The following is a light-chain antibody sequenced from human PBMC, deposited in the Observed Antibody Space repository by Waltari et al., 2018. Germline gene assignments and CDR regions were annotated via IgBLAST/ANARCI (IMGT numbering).Light chain of an antibody. CDR3: QQHNNWPRRT. V-gene: IGKV3-11*01. CDR1: QNIATY. J-gene: IGKJ5*01. CDR2: DSS. Sequence: EIVLTQSPGTLSLSPGETATLSCRASQNIATYLAWFQQRPGQAPRLLIYDSSNRAPGIPARFSGSGSGTDFTLTITSLEAEDFVIYYCQQHNNWPRRTFGQGARLDIK.